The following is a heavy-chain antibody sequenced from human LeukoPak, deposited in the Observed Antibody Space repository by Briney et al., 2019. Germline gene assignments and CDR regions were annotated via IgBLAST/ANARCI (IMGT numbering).Heavy chain of an antibody. CDR1: GFTFSSYW. D-gene: IGHD3-22*01. J-gene: IGHJ4*02. Sequence: GGSLRLSCAASGFTFSSYWMSWVRQAPGKGLEWVSSISSSSSYIYYADSVKGRFTISRDNAKNSLYLQMNSLRAEDTAVYYCARDHGLTPYYYDSSGYYPYWGQGTLVTVSS. CDR3: ARDHGLTPYYYDSSGYYPY. CDR2: ISSSSSYI. V-gene: IGHV3-21*01.